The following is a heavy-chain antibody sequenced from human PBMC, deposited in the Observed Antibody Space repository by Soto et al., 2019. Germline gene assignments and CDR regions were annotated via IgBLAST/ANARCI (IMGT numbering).Heavy chain of an antibody. D-gene: IGHD3-3*01. V-gene: IGHV3-23*01. J-gene: IGHJ4*02. CDR3: AKDRTDDFWGGQRYFDY. CDR2: ISGGSDAT. Sequence: VQLLESGGSLVQPGGSLSLSCVASGFTFGSYAMNWVRQAPGKGLEWISAISGGSDATFYADSVKGRFTISRDDSKNTRYQYLQSLRDDDTAVYYCAKDRTDDFWGGQRYFDYWGQGTLITVSS. CDR1: GFTFGSYA.